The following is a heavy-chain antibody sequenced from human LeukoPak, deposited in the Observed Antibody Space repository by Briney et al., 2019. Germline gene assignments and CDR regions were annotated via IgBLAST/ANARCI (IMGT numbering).Heavy chain of an antibody. CDR3: ARVLLSAGGVLDY. D-gene: IGHD3-16*01. J-gene: IGHJ4*02. CDR2: ISSSSSYI. V-gene: IGHV3-21*01. CDR1: GFTVSSNY. Sequence: PGGSLRLSCAASGFTVSSNYMSWVRQAPGRGLEWVSSISSSSSYIYYADSVKGRFTISRDNAKNSLYLQMNSLRAEDTAVYYCARVLLSAGGVLDYWGQGTLVTVSS.